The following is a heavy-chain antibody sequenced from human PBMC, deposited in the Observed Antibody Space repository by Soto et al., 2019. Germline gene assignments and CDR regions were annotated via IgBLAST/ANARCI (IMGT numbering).Heavy chain of an antibody. V-gene: IGHV3-30*18. D-gene: IGHD3-16*02. CDR2: VSYHGSNK. CDR3: AKALGELSPESYDY. Sequence: PGGSLRLSCAGSGFTFSSYGMHWVRQAPGKGLEWVAIVSYHGSNKYYADSVQGRFTISRDNSRNTLYLQMNSLRAEDTAVYYCAKALGELSPESYDYWGQGTLVTVSS. J-gene: IGHJ4*02. CDR1: GFTFSSYG.